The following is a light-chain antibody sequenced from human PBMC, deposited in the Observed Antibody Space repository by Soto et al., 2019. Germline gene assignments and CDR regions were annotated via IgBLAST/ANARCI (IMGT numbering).Light chain of an antibody. Sequence: QSALTQPASVSGSPGQSITISCTGTSSNVGGYNYVSWYQQHPGTAPKLMIYEVSNRPSGVSNRFSGSKSGNTASLTISGLQAEDEDYYYCSSYTSSSTRVFGGGTQLTVL. V-gene: IGLV2-14*01. J-gene: IGLJ3*02. CDR1: SSNVGGYNY. CDR2: EVS. CDR3: SSYTSSSTRV.